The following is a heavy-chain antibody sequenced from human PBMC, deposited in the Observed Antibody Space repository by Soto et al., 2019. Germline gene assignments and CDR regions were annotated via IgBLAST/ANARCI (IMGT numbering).Heavy chain of an antibody. CDR3: ARVRPEDYYYYAMDV. V-gene: IGHV4-38-2*01. CDR1: GYSISSGYY. J-gene: IGHJ6*02. CDR2: IDHSGVT. Sequence: SETLSLTCAVSGYSISSGYYWGWRRQPPGKGLEWIGNIDHSGVTNDSPSLKSRVTISLDTSKNRFSLRLNSVTAADTGVYYCARVRPEDYYYYAMDVWGQGTTVTVSS. D-gene: IGHD3-10*01.